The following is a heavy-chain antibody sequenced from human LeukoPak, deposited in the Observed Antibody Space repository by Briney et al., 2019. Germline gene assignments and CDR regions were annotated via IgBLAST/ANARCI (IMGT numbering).Heavy chain of an antibody. CDR1: GGSISSGSYY. D-gene: IGHD2-2*01. V-gene: IGHV4-61*02. CDR2: IYTSGST. Sequence: PSETLSLTCTVSGGSISSGSYYWSWIRQPAGKGLEWIGRIYTSGSTNYNPSLKSRVTISVDTSKNQFSLKLSSVTAADTAVYYCATTIGHCSSTSCYEHFDYWGQGTLVTVSS. J-gene: IGHJ4*02. CDR3: ATTIGHCSSTSCYEHFDY.